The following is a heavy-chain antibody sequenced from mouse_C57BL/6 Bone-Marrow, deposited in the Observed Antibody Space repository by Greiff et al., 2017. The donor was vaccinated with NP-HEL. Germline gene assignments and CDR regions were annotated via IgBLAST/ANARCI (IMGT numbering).Heavy chain of an antibody. J-gene: IGHJ3*01. CDR1: EYEFPSHD. V-gene: IGHV5-2*01. Sequence: EVKLMESGGGLVQPGESLKLSCESNEYEFPSHDMSWVRQTPEKRLELVAAINRDGGSTYYPDTMERRFIISRDNTKKTLYLQMSSLRSEDTALYYCARHGGGRAWFAYWGQGTLVTVSA. D-gene: IGHD1-1*01. CDR3: ARHGGGRAWFAY. CDR2: INRDGGST.